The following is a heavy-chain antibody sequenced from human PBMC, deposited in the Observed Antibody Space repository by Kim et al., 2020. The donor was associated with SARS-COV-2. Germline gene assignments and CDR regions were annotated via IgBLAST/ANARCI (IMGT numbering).Heavy chain of an antibody. Sequence: NYNPSLKSRVTISGETSKNQCSLKLSSVTAADTAVYYCARGFRTFDAFDIWGQGTMVTVSS. V-gene: IGHV4-34*01. J-gene: IGHJ3*02. CDR3: ARGFRTFDAFDI. D-gene: IGHD3-16*01.